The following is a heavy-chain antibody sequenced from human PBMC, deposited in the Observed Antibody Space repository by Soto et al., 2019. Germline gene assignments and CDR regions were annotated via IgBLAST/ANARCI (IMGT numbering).Heavy chain of an antibody. CDR2: IYWDDDK. J-gene: IGHJ4*02. V-gene: IGHV2-5*02. CDR1: GFSLSTSGVG. D-gene: IGHD3-22*01. CDR3: AHRRGYDSSGYYPNFDY. Sequence: QITLKESGPTLVKPTQTLTLTCTFSGFSLSTSGVGVGWIRQPPGKALEWLALIYWDDDKRYSPSLKSRLTLTKDTAKNQVVLTMTNMDPVDTATYYCAHRRGYDSSGYYPNFDYWGQGTLVTVSS.